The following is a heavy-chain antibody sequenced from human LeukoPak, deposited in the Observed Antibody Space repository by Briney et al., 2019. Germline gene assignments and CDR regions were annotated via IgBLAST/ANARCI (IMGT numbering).Heavy chain of an antibody. Sequence: ASVKVSCKASGYTFTSYDINWVRQATGQGLEWMGWMNPNSGNTGYAQKFQGRVTMTRNTSISTAYMELSSLRSEDTAVYYCTRAGGYCGRISCPYYFDYWGQGSLVAVSS. J-gene: IGHJ4*02. CDR1: GYTFTSYD. D-gene: IGHD2-15*01. CDR3: TRAGGYCGRISCPYYFDY. CDR2: MNPNSGNT. V-gene: IGHV1-8*01.